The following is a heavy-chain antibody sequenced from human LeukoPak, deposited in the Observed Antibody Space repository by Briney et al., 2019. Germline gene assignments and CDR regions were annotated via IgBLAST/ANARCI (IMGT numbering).Heavy chain of an antibody. Sequence: GGSLRLSCTASGFTFRKYWLHWVRQAPGKGLVWVSRINPDDGSTSYADSVKGRFTISRDNSKNTLYLQMNSLRAEDTAVYYCVRGYYAGRGHHFEYWGQGTLVTVSS. J-gene: IGHJ4*02. CDR1: GFTFRKYW. CDR3: VRGYYAGRGHHFEY. V-gene: IGHV3-74*01. D-gene: IGHD3-22*01. CDR2: INPDDGST.